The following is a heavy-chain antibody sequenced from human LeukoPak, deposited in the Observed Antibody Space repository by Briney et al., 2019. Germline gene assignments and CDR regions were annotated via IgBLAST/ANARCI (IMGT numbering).Heavy chain of an antibody. CDR2: ISGSGGTT. CDR1: GFTFSSYA. CDR3: AKDPRSYGDYVY. V-gene: IGHV3-23*01. Sequence: GGSLRLSCAASGFTFSSYAMSWVRQAPGKGLEWVSAISGSGGTTYYADSVKGRFTISSDNSKNTLYLQMNSLRAENTAVYYCAKDPRSYGDYVYWGQGTLVTVSS. J-gene: IGHJ4*02. D-gene: IGHD4-17*01.